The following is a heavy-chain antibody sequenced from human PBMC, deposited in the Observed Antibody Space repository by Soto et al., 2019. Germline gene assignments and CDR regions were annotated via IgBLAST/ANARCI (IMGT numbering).Heavy chain of an antibody. D-gene: IGHD3-10*01. V-gene: IGHV4-4*02. Sequence: PSETLSLTCDVSGGSISSSNWCSWVRQPPGKELEWIGEIYHSGSSNYNQYLKSRVTISVDKSKILFSLKLSSLTAADTAVYYCAALGESVAFDIWGQGTMVTVS. CDR3: AALGESVAFDI. J-gene: IGHJ3*02. CDR1: GGSISSSNW. CDR2: IYHSGSS.